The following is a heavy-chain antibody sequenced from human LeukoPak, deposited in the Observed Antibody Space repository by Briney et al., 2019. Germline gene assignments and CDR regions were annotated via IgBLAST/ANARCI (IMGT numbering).Heavy chain of an antibody. J-gene: IGHJ5*02. CDR3: AGRGTMVRGVFDP. CDR1: GFTFSSYG. Sequence: GGSLRLSCAASGFTFSSYGMHWVRQAPGKGLEWVAFIRYDGSNKYYGDSVKGRFTISRDNSKNTLYLQMNSLRAEDTAVYYCAGRGTMVRGVFDPWGQGTLVTVSS. D-gene: IGHD3-10*01. CDR2: IRYDGSNK. V-gene: IGHV3-30*02.